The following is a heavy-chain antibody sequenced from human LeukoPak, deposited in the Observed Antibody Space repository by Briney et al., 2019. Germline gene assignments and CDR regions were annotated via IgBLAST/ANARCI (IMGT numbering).Heavy chain of an antibody. CDR2: ISSNGGST. CDR3: AKTRILDF. J-gene: IGHJ4*02. V-gene: IGHV3-64D*06. Sequence: GGSLRLSCSASGFSFSTYGMHWVRQAPGKGLEYVSAISSNGGSTHYADSVKGRFTISRDNSKSTLFLQMSSLRADDTAVYYRAKTRILDFWGQGTLVTVSS. CDR1: GFSFSTYG. D-gene: IGHD2-15*01.